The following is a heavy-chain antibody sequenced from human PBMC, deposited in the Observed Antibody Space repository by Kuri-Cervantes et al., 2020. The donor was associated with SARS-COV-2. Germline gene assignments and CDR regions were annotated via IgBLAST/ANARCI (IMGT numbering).Heavy chain of an antibody. CDR3: ARGAPIVVVPAAKGDDAFDI. V-gene: IGHV1-46*01. CDR2: INPSGGST. D-gene: IGHD2-2*01. J-gene: IGHJ3*02. Sequence: GGSLRLSCKASGYAFTSYYMHWVRQAPGQGLEWMGIINPSGGSTSYAQKFQGRVTMTRDTSTSTVYMELSSLRSEDTAVYYCARGAPIVVVPAAKGDDAFDIWGQGTMVTVSS. CDR1: GYAFTSYY.